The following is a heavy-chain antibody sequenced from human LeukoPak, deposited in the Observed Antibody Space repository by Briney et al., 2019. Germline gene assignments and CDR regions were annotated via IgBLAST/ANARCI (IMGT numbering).Heavy chain of an antibody. J-gene: IGHJ6*03. CDR1: RGSISNYS. V-gene: IGHV4-59*01. CDR3: VSCLVRDIDFSSGYYYLDV. Sequence: PSETLSLTCTVSRGSISNYSWSWRRQPPGKGLEWIGYVYYTGNTKYDPSLKSRVTISVDTSKNQFSLKLSSVTAADTAVYYCVSCLVRDIDFSSGYYYLDVWGNGTTVTVSS. CDR2: VYYTGNT. D-gene: IGHD3-3*01.